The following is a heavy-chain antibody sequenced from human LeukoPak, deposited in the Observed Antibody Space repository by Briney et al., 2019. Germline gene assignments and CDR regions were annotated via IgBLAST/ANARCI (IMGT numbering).Heavy chain of an antibody. Sequence: GESLKISCKDSGYSFTTYWIGWVSQVPGKGLDWMGIIYPGDSDTRYSPSFQGQVTISADKSISTAYLQWSNLKASDTATYYCARLVTLGGGYFDYWGQGTLVTVSS. V-gene: IGHV5-51*01. D-gene: IGHD3-16*01. CDR3: ARLVTLGGGYFDY. CDR1: GYSFTTYW. CDR2: IYPGDSDT. J-gene: IGHJ4*02.